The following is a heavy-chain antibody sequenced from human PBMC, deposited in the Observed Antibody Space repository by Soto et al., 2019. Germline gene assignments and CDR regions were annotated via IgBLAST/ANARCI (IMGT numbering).Heavy chain of an antibody. Sequence: PGGSLRLSCAASGFTFSSYAMNWVRQAPGKGLEWVSVISAGGNSIYYADSVKGRFTISRDNVKNMLSLDMSGLTADDTAVYYCAKDCRRLAVSGSAFDSWGQGALVTVSS. V-gene: IGHV3-23*01. CDR3: AKDCRRLAVSGSAFDS. CDR1: GFTFSSYA. J-gene: IGHJ4*02. D-gene: IGHD3-10*01. CDR2: ISAGGNSI.